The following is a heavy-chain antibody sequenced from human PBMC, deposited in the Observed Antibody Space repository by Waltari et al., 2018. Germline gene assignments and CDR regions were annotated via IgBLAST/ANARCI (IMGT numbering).Heavy chain of an antibody. V-gene: IGHV5-51*03. CDR3: ARIGEIVGATYFDY. D-gene: IGHD1-26*01. CDR1: GYSFTSYW. Sequence: EVQLVQSGAEVKKPGESLKISCKGSGYSFTSYWIGWVRKMPGKGLEWMGILYPVDAVTRYSPSFQAQVTNSADKSISTAYLQWSSLKASDTAMYYCARIGEIVGATYFDYWGQGTLVTVSS. J-gene: IGHJ4*02. CDR2: LYPVDAVT.